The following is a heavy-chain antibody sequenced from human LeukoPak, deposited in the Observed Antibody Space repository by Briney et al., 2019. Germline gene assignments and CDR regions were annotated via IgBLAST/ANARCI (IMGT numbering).Heavy chain of an antibody. CDR2: ISSSSSYI. V-gene: IGHV3-21*01. CDR1: GFTFSSYS. D-gene: IGHD6-13*01. J-gene: IGHJ6*03. CDR3: ARVLRTPLAAAGPSYYYYYYMDV. Sequence: GGSLRLSCAASGFTFSSYSMNWVRQAPGKGLEWVSSISSSSSYIYYADSVKGRFTISRDNAKNSLYLQMNSLRAEDTAVYYCARVLRTPLAAAGPSYYYYYYMDVWGKGTTVTISS.